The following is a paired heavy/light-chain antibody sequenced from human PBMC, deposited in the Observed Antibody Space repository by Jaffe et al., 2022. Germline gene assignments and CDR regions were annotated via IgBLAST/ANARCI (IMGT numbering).Heavy chain of an antibody. V-gene: IGHV3-15*01. D-gene: IGHD2-8*02. CDR2: IKSKIDGGTT. CDR3: TSGYYCSGGVCYNDYFDS. Sequence: EVQLVESGGGLVKPGGSLRVSCAASGFPFSDAWMNWVRQAPGKGLEWVGRIKSKIDGGTTEYAAPVIDRFTISRDDSNNNMYLQMSSLKPEDTAVYYCTSGYYCSGGVCYNDYFDSWGQGTLVTVSS. J-gene: IGHJ4*02. CDR1: GFPFSDAW.
Light chain of an antibody. J-gene: IGLJ2*01. CDR3: NSYTGSTTL. CDR2: DVN. V-gene: IGLV2-14*01. CDR1: RSDVGAYNF. Sequence: QSALTQPASVSGSPGQSITISCTGSRSDVGAYNFVSWYQQHPGKAPKLLIFDVNARPSGVSNRFSGSKSGNTASLTISGLQAEDEAHYYCNSYTGSTTLFGGGTKLTVL.